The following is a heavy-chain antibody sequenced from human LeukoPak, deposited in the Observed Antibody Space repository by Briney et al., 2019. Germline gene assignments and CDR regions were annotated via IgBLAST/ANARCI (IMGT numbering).Heavy chain of an antibody. J-gene: IGHJ4*02. D-gene: IGHD1-26*01. CDR1: GFTFSSYA. V-gene: IGHV3-30-3*01. CDR2: ISYDGSNK. CDR3: ARPEGATTFDY. Sequence: GGSLRLSCAASGFTFSSYAMHWVRQAPGKGLEWVAVISYDGSNKYYADSVKGRFTISRDNSKNTLYLQMNSLRAEDTAMYYCARPEGATTFDYWGQGTLVTVSS.